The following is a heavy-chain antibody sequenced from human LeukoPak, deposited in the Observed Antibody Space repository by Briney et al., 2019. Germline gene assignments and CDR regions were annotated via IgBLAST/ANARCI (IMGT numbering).Heavy chain of an antibody. V-gene: IGHV3-7*03. CDR2: IKQDGSEK. CDR1: GFTLSSYW. J-gene: IGHJ4*02. Sequence: PGGSLRLSCAASGFTLSSYWMSWVRQAPGKGLEWVANIKQDGSEKYYVDSVKGRFTISRDNAKNSLYLQMNSLRAEDTAVYYCAKFMTTVTPGAKARGLNFDYWGQGTLVTVSS. CDR3: AKFMTTVTPGAKARGLNFDY. D-gene: IGHD4-17*01.